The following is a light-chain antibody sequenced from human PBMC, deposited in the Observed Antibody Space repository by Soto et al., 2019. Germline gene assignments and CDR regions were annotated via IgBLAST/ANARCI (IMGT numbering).Light chain of an antibody. CDR2: GAS. CDR3: QQYGTSPSWT. Sequence: ETVLTQSPGTLSLSPGERATLSCRASQSVSSNTLAWYQQKPGQAPMLLMYGASTRATGIPDRFSGSGSGTDFTLTVSRLEPDDFAVYYCQQYGTSPSWTFGQGTKVDIK. J-gene: IGKJ1*01. V-gene: IGKV3-20*01. CDR1: QSVSSNT.